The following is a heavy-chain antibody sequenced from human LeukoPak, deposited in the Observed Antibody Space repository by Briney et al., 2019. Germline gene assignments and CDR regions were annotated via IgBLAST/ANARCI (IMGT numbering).Heavy chain of an antibody. Sequence: ASVKVSCKASGYSFTSYALHWVRQAPGQRPEWMGWINVGNGNTKYSEKFQGRITITRDTSASTAYMELSSLRSEDTAVYYCTRSDCSGGNCWDPNFYFYGFDVWGQGTTVTVSS. D-gene: IGHD2-15*01. J-gene: IGHJ6*02. CDR1: GYSFTSYA. CDR3: TRSDCSGGNCWDPNFYFYGFDV. CDR2: INVGNGNT. V-gene: IGHV1-3*01.